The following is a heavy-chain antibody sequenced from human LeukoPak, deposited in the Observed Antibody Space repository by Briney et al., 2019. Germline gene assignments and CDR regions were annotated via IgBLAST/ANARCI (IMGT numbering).Heavy chain of an antibody. J-gene: IGHJ4*02. Sequence: ASVKVPCKASGYTFTSYDINWVRQATGQGLEWMGWMNPNSGNTGYAQKFQGRVTMTRNTSISTAYMELSSLRSEDTAVYYCARVDRRDGYPIDYWGQGTLVTVSS. CDR2: MNPNSGNT. CDR1: GYTFTSYD. D-gene: IGHD5-24*01. V-gene: IGHV1-8*01. CDR3: ARVDRRDGYPIDY.